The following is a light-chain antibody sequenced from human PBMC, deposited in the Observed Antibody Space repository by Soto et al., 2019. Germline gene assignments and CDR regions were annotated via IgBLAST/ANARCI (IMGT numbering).Light chain of an antibody. V-gene: IGKV1-5*03. CDR2: KAS. Sequence: DIQMTQSPSTLSASVGDRVTITCRASQSISSWLAWYQQKPGKAPSLLIYKASSLESGVPSRFSGSGSGTEFALTITSLQPDDLATYYCQQYNSYPYTFGQGTKLEIK. J-gene: IGKJ2*01. CDR3: QQYNSYPYT. CDR1: QSISSW.